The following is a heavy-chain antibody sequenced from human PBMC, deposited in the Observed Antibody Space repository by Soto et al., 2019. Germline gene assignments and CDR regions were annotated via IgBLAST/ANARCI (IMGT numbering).Heavy chain of an antibody. CDR3: ARCLKYSSPDY. D-gene: IGHD6-13*01. CDR2: IYSSGST. Sequence: KTXETLSLTCTVAGGSINYYYWSWIRQPPGKGLEWIGYIYSSGSTNYNPSLKSRVTISVDTSKNQFSLRLSSVTAADTAVYYCARCLKYSSPDYWGPGTLVTAPQ. V-gene: IGHV4-59*01. CDR1: GGSINYYY. J-gene: IGHJ4*02.